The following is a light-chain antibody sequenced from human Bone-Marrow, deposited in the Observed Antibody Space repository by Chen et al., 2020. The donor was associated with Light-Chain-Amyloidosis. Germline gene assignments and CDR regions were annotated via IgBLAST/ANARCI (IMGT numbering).Light chain of an antibody. CDR1: SSTIGSNY. V-gene: IGLV1-47*01. J-gene: IGLJ3*02. CDR2: RNN. Sequence: QSVLTQPPSASGTPGQRVTISCSGSSSTIGSNYVYWYQQLPGTAPKLLIYRNNQRPSGGPDRVAGSKLGTSASLASSGLRSEDEAEYYCAAWDDSLSGRVFGGGTKLTVL. CDR3: AAWDDSLSGRV.